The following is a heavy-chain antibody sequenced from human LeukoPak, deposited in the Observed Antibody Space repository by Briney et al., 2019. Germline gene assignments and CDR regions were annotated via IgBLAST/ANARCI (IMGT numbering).Heavy chain of an antibody. D-gene: IGHD3-10*01. Sequence: ASVKVSCKASGGTFSSYAISWVRQAPGQGLEWMGGIIPIFGTANYAQKFQGRVTITADKSTSTAYMELSSLRSEDTAVYYCARQYYGSGSFLYYYGMDVWGQGTTVTVSS. V-gene: IGHV1-69*06. CDR3: ARQYYGSGSFLYYYGMDV. CDR1: GGTFSSYA. J-gene: IGHJ6*02. CDR2: IIPIFGTA.